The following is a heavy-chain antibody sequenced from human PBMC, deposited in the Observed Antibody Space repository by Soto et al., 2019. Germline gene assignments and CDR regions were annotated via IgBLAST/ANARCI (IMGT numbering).Heavy chain of an antibody. J-gene: IGHJ4*02. CDR1: GYTFTSYA. CDR3: ARAALDCTNGVCYTVFYY. Sequence: ASVKVSCKASGYTFTSYAMHWVRQAPGQRLEWVGWINAGNGNTKYSQKFQGRVTITRDTSASTAYMELSSLRSEDTAVYYCARAALDCTNGVCYTVFYYWGQGTLVTVSS. D-gene: IGHD2-8*01. V-gene: IGHV1-3*01. CDR2: INAGNGNT.